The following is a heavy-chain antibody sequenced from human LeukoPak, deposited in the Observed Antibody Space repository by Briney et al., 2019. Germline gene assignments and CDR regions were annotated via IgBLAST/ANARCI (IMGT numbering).Heavy chain of an antibody. CDR1: GYSFTSYW. V-gene: IGHV5-51*01. D-gene: IGHD2-15*01. CDR3: ARLIPDVVVVAATLHNWFDP. CDR2: IYPGDSDT. J-gene: IGHJ5*02. Sequence: KPGESLKISCKGSGYSFTSYWIGWVRQMPGKGLEWMGIIYPGDSDTRCSPSFQGQVTISADKSISTAYLQWSSLKASDTAMYYCARLIPDVVVVAATLHNWFDPWGQGTLVTVSS.